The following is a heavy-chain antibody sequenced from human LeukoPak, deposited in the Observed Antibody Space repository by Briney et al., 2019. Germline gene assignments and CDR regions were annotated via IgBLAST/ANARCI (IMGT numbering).Heavy chain of an antibody. CDR3: AREGGGSGWYFHY. CDR2: IWYDGSNK. D-gene: IGHD6-19*01. Sequence: GGSLRLSCAASGFTFGSYAMSWVRQAPGKGLEWVAVIWYDGSNKYYADSVKGRFTISRDNSKNTLYLQMNSLRAEDTAVYYCAREGGGSGWYFHYWGQGTLVTVSS. V-gene: IGHV3-33*08. J-gene: IGHJ4*02. CDR1: GFTFGSYA.